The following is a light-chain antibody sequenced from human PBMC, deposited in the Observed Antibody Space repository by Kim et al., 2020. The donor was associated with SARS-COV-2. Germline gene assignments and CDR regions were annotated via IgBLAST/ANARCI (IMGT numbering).Light chain of an antibody. CDR3: SSYTSSSTL. V-gene: IGLV2-14*03. CDR1: SSDVGGYNY. CDR2: DVS. J-gene: IGLJ2*01. Sequence: QSALTQPASVSGSPGQSITISCTGASSDVGGYNYVSWYQQHPGKALKLMIYDVSDRPSGVSNRFSCSKSGTTASLTISGLQDEDEADYYCSSYTSSSTLFGGGTQLTVL.